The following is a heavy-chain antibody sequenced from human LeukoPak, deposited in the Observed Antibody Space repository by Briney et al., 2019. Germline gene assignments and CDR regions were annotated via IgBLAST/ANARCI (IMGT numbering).Heavy chain of an antibody. V-gene: IGHV4-59*01. D-gene: IGHD2-15*01. CDR2: FYYRGSS. CDR3: ARSGYCSGGICYSGLFDY. Sequence: LETLSLTCTVSGGSISSYYWSWIRQSPGKGVEWIGYFYYRGSSTYNPSLKSRVTISGDTSKNEFSLRLSSVTAADTAVYYCARSGYCSGGICYSGLFDYWGPGTLVTVSS. J-gene: IGHJ4*02. CDR1: GGSISSYY.